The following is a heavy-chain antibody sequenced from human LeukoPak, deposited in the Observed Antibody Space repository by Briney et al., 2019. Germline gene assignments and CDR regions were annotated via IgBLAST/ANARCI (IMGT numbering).Heavy chain of an antibody. J-gene: IGHJ4*02. CDR3: AKDSFLGSSGWYYFDY. Sequence: GGSLRLSCAASGFTFSSYAMSWVRQAPGKGLEWVSGISGSGGSTYYADSVKGRFTISRDNSKNTLYLQMNSLRAEDTAVYYCAKDSFLGSSGWYYFDYRGQGTLVTVSS. CDR2: ISGSGGST. D-gene: IGHD6-19*01. V-gene: IGHV3-23*01. CDR1: GFTFSSYA.